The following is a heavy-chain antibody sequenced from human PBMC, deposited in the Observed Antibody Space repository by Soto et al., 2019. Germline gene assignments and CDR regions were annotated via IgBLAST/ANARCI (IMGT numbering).Heavy chain of an antibody. CDR3: AKGCISPCDYYYYMDV. J-gene: IGHJ6*03. V-gene: IGHV3-23*01. Sequence: GGSLRLSCAASGFTFSTYAMSWVRQAPGKGLEWVSAISGSGGSTYYADSVKGRFTISRDNSKNTLYLQMNSLRAEDTALYYCAKGCISPCDYYYYMDVWGKGTTVTVSS. CDR2: ISGSGGST. D-gene: IGHD2-21*01. CDR1: GFTFSTYA.